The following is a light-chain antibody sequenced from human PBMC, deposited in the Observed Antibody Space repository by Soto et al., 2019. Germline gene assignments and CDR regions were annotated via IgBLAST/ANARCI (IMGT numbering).Light chain of an antibody. CDR2: GAS. J-gene: IGKJ1*01. V-gene: IGKV3-15*01. CDR1: QSVSSD. Sequence: EIVLTQSPATLSSFPGDRATLSCRASQSVSSDLAWYQHKPGQAPRLLIYGASTRATGIPARFSGRGSGTEFTLTISSLQSVDFAVYYCQQYDNWPQTFGQGTKVDIK. CDR3: QQYDNWPQT.